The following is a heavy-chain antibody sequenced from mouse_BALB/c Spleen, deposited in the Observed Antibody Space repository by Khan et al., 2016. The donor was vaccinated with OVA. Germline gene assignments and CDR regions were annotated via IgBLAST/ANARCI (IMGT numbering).Heavy chain of an antibody. CDR3: TRGEGGSRFAD. CDR2: ISTSYGDA. V-gene: IGHV1S137*01. Sequence: VELVESGAELVRPGVSVQISCKGSGYTFTDFTMHWVKQSHALSLEWIGVISTSYGDATYNQKFKDTATMTVDNSSSTAYMELARLTSEDSAICYCTRGEGGSRFADWGQGTLVTVSA. CDR1: GYTFTDFT. J-gene: IGHJ3*01.